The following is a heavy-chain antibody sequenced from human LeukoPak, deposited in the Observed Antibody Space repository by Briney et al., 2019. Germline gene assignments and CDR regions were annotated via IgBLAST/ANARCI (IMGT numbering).Heavy chain of an antibody. CDR3: AREGGYNFAYFDY. D-gene: IGHD5-24*01. V-gene: IGHV3-53*01. J-gene: IGHJ4*02. CDR1: GFKVSYNY. Sequence: GGSLRLSCAASGFKVSYNYMSWVRQAPGKGLEWVSVIYSGGSTFYADSVKGRFTISRDNSKNTLYLQMNSLRAEDTAVYYCAREGGYNFAYFDYWGQGTLVTVSS. CDR2: IYSGGST.